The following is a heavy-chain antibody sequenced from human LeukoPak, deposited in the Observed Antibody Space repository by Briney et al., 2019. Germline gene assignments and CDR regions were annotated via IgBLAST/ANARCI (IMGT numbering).Heavy chain of an antibody. V-gene: IGHV4-59*01. CDR1: GGSISSYY. CDR3: ARGDRIDPQIMTTVDTTSRNAFDI. D-gene: IGHD4-23*01. J-gene: IGHJ3*02. CDR2: IYYSGST. Sequence: SETLSLTCTVSGGSISSYYWSWIRQPPGKGLEWIGYIYYSGSTNYSPSLKSRVTISVDTSKNQFSLKLSSVTAADTAVYYCARGDRIDPQIMTTVDTTSRNAFDIWGQGTMVTVSS.